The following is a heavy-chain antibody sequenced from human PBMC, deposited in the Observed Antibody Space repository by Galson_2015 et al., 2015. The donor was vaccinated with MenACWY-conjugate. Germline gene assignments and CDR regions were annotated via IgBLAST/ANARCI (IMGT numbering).Heavy chain of an antibody. V-gene: IGHV3-23*01. J-gene: IGHJ4*02. CDR3: AKDLRTIFQLVFDL. CDR1: GFRFGDYA. CDR2: IRGSGGST. Sequence: SLRLSCAGSGFRFGDYAMTWVRQAPGKGLEWISTIRGSGGSTYYADSVKGRFTVSRDNSKNTLFLQMTSLSADDTAIYYCAKDLRTIFQLVFDLWGQGTLVTVSS. D-gene: IGHD3-10*01.